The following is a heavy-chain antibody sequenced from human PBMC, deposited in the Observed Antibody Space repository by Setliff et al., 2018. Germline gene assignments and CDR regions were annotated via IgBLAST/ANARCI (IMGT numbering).Heavy chain of an antibody. CDR1: GFTFSNAW. D-gene: IGHD3-3*01. Sequence: GGSLRLSCAASGFTFSNAWMSWVRQAPGKGLEWVSYISTSGSIIYYADSVKGRFTISRDNAKNSLYLQMDSLRAEDTAVYYCARLSYRWSQYYDFDFWGQGTLVTVSS. CDR3: ARLSYRWSQYYDFDF. CDR2: ISTSGSII. V-gene: IGHV3-11*01. J-gene: IGHJ4*02.